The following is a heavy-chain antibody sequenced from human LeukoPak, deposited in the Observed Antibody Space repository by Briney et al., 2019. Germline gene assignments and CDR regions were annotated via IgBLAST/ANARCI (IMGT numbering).Heavy chain of an antibody. V-gene: IGHV3-48*02. CDR3: ARVCGGDCYHLDY. CDR2: FSSSSSAI. CDR1: GFTFSSYS. J-gene: IGHJ4*02. Sequence: TAGSLRLSCAASGFTFSSYSVTWVRQAPGKGLEWVSYFSSSSSAISYADSVKGRFTISRDNAKNSLYLQMNSLRDEDTAVYYCARVCGGDCYHLDYWGQGTLVTVSS. D-gene: IGHD2-21*02.